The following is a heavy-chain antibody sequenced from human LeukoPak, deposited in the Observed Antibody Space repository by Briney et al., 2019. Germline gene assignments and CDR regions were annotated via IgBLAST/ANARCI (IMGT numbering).Heavy chain of an antibody. CDR2: VSYSGST. CDR1: GGSISSSGYY. CDR3: ASAPISAAGFSFDFYGMDV. Sequence: SQTLSLTCSVSGGSISSSGYYRNWIRQPPGRGLEWIGSVSYSGSTFYSPSLKSRVSMSLDKSKSQFSLRVSSVRAADTAVYYCASAPISAAGFSFDFYGMDVWGKGTTVTVSS. V-gene: IGHV4-30-4*01. D-gene: IGHD6-13*01. J-gene: IGHJ6*04.